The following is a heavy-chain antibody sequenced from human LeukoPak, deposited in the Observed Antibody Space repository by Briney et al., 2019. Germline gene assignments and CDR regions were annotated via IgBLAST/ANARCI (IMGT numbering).Heavy chain of an antibody. J-gene: IGHJ4*02. V-gene: IGHV4-59*04. D-gene: IGHD3-22*01. Sequence: SETLSLTCAVAGGSINRYYWSWIRQPPGKGLEWIANIFHRGDTYYNPSLKSRATITVDTSKNQFSLKLSSVTAADTAVYYCARLVDYYDSRGYFDSWGQGTLVTVSS. CDR1: GGSINRYY. CDR2: IFHRGDT. CDR3: ARLVDYYDSRGYFDS.